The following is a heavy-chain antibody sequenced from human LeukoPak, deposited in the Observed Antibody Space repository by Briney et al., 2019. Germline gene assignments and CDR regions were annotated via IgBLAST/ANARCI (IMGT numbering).Heavy chain of an antibody. J-gene: IGHJ4*02. CDR3: ARAGGYIAAAAQTFDY. Sequence: PGGSLRLSCAASGFTFSSYWMSWVRQAPGKGLEWVANIKQDGSEKYYVDSVKGRFTISRDNAKNSLYLQMNSLRAEDTAVYYCARAGGYIAAAAQTFDYWGQGTLVTVSS. D-gene: IGHD6-13*01. CDR1: GFTFSSYW. V-gene: IGHV3-7*01. CDR2: IKQDGSEK.